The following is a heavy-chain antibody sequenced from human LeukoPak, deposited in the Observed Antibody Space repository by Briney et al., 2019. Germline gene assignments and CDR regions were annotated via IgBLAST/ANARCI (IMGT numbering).Heavy chain of an antibody. D-gene: IGHD2-2*02. CDR2: IIPIFGTA. CDR3: ARVYCSRTSCYRTVTYYYYGMDV. V-gene: IGHV1-69*13. CDR1: GGTFSSYA. J-gene: IGHJ6*02. Sequence: SVKVSCKASGGTFSSYAISWVRQAPGQGLEWMGGIIPIFGTANYAQKFQGRVTITADESTSTAYMELSSLRSEDTAVYYCARVYCSRTSCYRTVTYYYYGMDVWGQGTTVTVSS.